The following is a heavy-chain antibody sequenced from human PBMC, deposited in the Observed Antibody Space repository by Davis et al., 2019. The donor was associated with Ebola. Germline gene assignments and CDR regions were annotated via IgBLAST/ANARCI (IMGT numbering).Heavy chain of an antibody. CDR2: ISSSGSTI. CDR1: GFTFSSYE. D-gene: IGHD5-12*01. J-gene: IGHJ4*02. V-gene: IGHV3-48*03. CDR3: AREAVIVATIRGYAGLFDY. Sequence: GESLKISCAASGFTFSSYEMNWVRQAPGKGLEWVSYISSSGSTIYYADSVKGRFTISRDNAKNSLYLQMNSLRAEDTAVYYCAREAVIVATIRGYAGLFDYWGQGTLVTVSS.